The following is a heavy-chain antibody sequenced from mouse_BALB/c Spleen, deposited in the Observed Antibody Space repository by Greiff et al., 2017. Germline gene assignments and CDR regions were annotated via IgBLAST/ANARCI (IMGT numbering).Heavy chain of an antibody. CDR1: GFAFSSYD. CDR3: ARRGLDY. Sequence: EVNLVESGGGLVKPGGSLKLSCAASGFAFSSYDMSWVRQTPEKRLEWVAYISSGGGSTYYPDTVKGRFTISRDNAKNTLYLQMSSLKSEETAVYYCARRGLDYWGQGTSVTVSA. J-gene: IGHJ4*01. CDR2: ISSGGGST. V-gene: IGHV5-12-1*01.